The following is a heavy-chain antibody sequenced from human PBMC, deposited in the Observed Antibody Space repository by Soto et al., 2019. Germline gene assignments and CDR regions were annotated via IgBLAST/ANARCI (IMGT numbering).Heavy chain of an antibody. CDR2: IYSGGST. V-gene: IGHV3-53*01. D-gene: IGHD3-22*01. CDR1: GFTVSSNY. CDR3: ARGYDSCYGMAV. J-gene: IGHJ6*01. Sequence: GGSLRLSCAASGFTVSSNYMSWVRQAPGKGLECVSVIYSGGSTYYADSVKGRFTISRYNSKNTLYLQINSLRAEDTAVYYCARGYDSCYGMAVWGPGTTVTFSS.